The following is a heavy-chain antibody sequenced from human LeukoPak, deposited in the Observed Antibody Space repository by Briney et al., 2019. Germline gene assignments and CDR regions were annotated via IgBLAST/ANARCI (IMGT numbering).Heavy chain of an antibody. CDR2: ISSRSSNI. D-gene: IGHD3-9*01. CDR3: ARALYYDILTNYQTHTYYFDY. J-gene: IGHJ4*02. V-gene: IGHV3-21*01. CDR1: GFSFGAYS. Sequence: GGSLRLSCAASGFSFGAYSMNWVRQAPGKGLEWDSSISSRSSNIYYADSMKGRFTVSRDNAKNSLYLQMNSLRAEDTAVYYCARALYYDILTNYQTHTYYFDYWGQGTLLTVSS.